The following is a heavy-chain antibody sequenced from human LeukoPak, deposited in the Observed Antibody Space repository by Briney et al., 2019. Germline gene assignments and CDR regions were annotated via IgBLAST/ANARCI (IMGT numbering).Heavy chain of an antibody. CDR1: GGTFSSYA. Sequence: ASVKVFCKASGGTFSSYAISWGRQAPGQGLEWMGGIIPIFGTANYAQKFQGRVTITTDDSTSTAYMELSSLRSEDTAVYYCARSHYYDSSGYYYAVDYWGQGTLVTVSS. J-gene: IGHJ4*02. CDR2: IIPIFGTA. D-gene: IGHD3-22*01. V-gene: IGHV1-69*05. CDR3: ARSHYYDSSGYYYAVDY.